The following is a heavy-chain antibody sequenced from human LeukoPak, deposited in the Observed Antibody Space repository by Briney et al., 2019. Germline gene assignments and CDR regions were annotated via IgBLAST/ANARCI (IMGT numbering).Heavy chain of an antibody. J-gene: IGHJ2*01. Sequence: SETLSLTCTVSGGSISSYYWSWIRQPAGKGLEWIGRIYTSGSTNYNPSLKSRVTMSVDTSKNQFSLKLSSVTAADTAVYYCAREAPRSPLLIYWYFDLWGRGALVTVSS. CDR2: IYTSGST. CDR1: GGSISSYY. D-gene: IGHD1-26*01. CDR3: AREAPRSPLLIYWYFDL. V-gene: IGHV4-4*07.